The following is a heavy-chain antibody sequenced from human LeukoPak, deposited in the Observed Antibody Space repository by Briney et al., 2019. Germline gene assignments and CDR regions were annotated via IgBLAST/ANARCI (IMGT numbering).Heavy chain of an antibody. J-gene: IGHJ4*02. Sequence: SETLSLTCTVSVGSISSYYLIWIRQPPVNGLERIGDIYYSGSTNYNTSLKSRVTISVDTSKNQFSLKLSSVTAADTAVFYCTRSTQYDILTGHDYYFDYWGQGTLVTVSS. V-gene: IGHV4-59*01. CDR3: TRSTQYDILTGHDYYFDY. D-gene: IGHD3-9*01. CDR1: VGSISSYY. CDR2: IYYSGST.